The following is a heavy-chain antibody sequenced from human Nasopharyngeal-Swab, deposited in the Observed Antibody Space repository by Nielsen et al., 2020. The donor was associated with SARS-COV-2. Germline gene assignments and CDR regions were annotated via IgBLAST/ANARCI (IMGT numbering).Heavy chain of an antibody. Sequence: SLKISCAASGFTFDDYAMHWVRQVPGKGLEWVSRISWNSGNIIYADSVRGRFTISRDNTKKILLLEMSSLRPEDTAFYYCAKDACSTNCNFEFWGQGTLVTVSS. V-gene: IGHV3-9*01. CDR2: ISWNSGNI. J-gene: IGHJ4*02. CDR3: AKDACSTNCNFEF. CDR1: GFTFDDYA. D-gene: IGHD1-1*01.